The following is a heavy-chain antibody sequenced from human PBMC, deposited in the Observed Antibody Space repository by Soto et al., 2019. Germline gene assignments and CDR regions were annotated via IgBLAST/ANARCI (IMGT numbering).Heavy chain of an antibody. Sequence: GGSLRLSCAASGFTFSSYAMSWVRQAPGKGLEWVSAISVSGGRTYYADSVKGRFTISRDNSKNTLYLQMNSLRADDTAVYYCAKALLSRDYFDYWGQGTLVTVSS. CDR1: GFTFSSYA. CDR3: AKALLSRDYFDY. J-gene: IGHJ4*02. V-gene: IGHV3-23*01. CDR2: ISVSGGRT.